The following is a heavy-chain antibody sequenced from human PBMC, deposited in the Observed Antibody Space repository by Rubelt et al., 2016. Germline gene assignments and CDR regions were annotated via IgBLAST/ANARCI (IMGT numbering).Heavy chain of an antibody. J-gene: IGHJ4*02. V-gene: IGHV4-34*01. D-gene: IGHD2-8*02. CDR2: INRSGST. CDR1: GGSFSGYY. Sequence: QVQLQQWGAGLLKPSETLSLTCAVYGGSFSGYYWNWIRQPPGKGLEWIGEINRSGSTNYNTSLKSRVTMSVDTSKNQFTLKLSSVTAADTAVYYCAGSTAHSDFDYWGQGTLVTVSS. CDR3: AGSTAHSDFDY.